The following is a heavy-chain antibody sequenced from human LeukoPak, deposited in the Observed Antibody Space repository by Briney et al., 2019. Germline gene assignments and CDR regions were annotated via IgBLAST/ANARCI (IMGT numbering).Heavy chain of an antibody. CDR3: AKEVGYSSGWYRAREDYFDY. Sequence: GGSLRLSCAASGFTFSSFALSWVRQAPGEGLEWVSAVSLASDTYYSDSVKGRFTISRDNSKNTLYLQMNSLRAEDTAVYYCAKEVGYSSGWYRAREDYFDYWGQGTLVTVSS. V-gene: IGHV3-23*01. CDR2: VSLASDT. CDR1: GFTFSSFA. J-gene: IGHJ4*02. D-gene: IGHD6-19*01.